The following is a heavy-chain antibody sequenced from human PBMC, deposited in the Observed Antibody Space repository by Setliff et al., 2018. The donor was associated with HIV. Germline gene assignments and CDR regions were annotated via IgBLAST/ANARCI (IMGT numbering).Heavy chain of an antibody. Sequence: SETLSLTCTVAGGSVSSYYWSWIRQPPGKGLEWIGYSYYSGRTNYNPSLKSRVTISVDTSKNQFSLMLNSVTAADTAVYYCAARSIAARREVFDYWGQGTLVTVSS. D-gene: IGHD6-6*01. J-gene: IGHJ4*02. V-gene: IGHV4-59*08. CDR1: GGSVSSYY. CDR3: AARSIAARREVFDY. CDR2: SYYSGRT.